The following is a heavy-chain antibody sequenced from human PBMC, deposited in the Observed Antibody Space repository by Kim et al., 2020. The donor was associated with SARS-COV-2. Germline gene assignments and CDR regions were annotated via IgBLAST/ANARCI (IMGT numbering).Heavy chain of an antibody. Sequence: YYNPSLKSRVTISVDTSKNQFSLKLSSVTAADTAVYYCARRRSVTPFDYWGQGTLVTVSS. CDR3: ARRRSVTPFDY. J-gene: IGHJ4*02. V-gene: IGHV4-39*01. D-gene: IGHD4-17*01.